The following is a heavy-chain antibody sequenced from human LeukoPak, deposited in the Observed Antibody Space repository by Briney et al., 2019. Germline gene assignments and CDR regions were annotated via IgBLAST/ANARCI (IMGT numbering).Heavy chain of an antibody. D-gene: IGHD2-21*01. CDR1: GFAFSDYS. CDR2: ISSSSTTI. J-gene: IGHJ4*02. V-gene: IGHV3-48*02. CDR3: ARERVIAAAGDGFDS. Sequence: GGSLRLSCAASGFAFSDYSMNWVRQAPGKGLGWVSYISSSSTTIFYADSVKGRFTISRDNAKNSLFLQMNGLRDEDTALYYCARERVIAAAGDGFDSWGPGTLVTVSS.